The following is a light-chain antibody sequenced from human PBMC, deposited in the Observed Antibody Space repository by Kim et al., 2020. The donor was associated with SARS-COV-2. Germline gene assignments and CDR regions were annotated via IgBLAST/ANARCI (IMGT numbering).Light chain of an antibody. CDR3: QRRGEWPPVI. V-gene: IGKV3-11*01. CDR2: DAF. CDR1: QDVGAL. J-gene: IGKJ5*01. Sequence: PGARATLSCRASQDVGALLAWYQQRPGQAPRLLIYDAFNRAPGIPARFSGSGSATEFTLTISSLEPEDFAVDYCQRRGEWPPVIFGQGTRLEIK.